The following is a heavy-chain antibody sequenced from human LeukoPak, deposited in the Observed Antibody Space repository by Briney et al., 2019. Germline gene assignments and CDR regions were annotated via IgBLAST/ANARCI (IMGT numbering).Heavy chain of an antibody. V-gene: IGHV4-59*01. CDR3: ARTYSSNWYSGFDP. D-gene: IGHD6-13*01. J-gene: IGHJ5*02. Sequence: SETLSLTCTVSGGSISSYYWSWIRQPPGKGLEWIGHIYYSGSTNYNPSLKSRVTISVDTSKNQFSLKLTSVTAADTAMYYCARTYSSNWYSGFDPWGQGTLATVSS. CDR2: IYYSGST. CDR1: GGSISSYY.